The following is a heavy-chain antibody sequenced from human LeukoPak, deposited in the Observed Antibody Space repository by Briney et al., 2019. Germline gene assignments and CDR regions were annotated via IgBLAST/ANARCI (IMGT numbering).Heavy chain of an antibody. CDR1: GYTFTSYY. D-gene: IGHD2-15*01. CDR3: ARAPSPRSGGTLIYGMDV. CDR2: INPSGGST. Sequence: ASVKVSCMASGYTFTSYYMHWVRQAPGQGLEWMGIINPSGGSTSYAQKFQGRVTMTRDTSTSTVYMELSSLRSEDTAVYYCARAPSPRSGGTLIYGMDVWGKGTTVTVSS. J-gene: IGHJ6*04. V-gene: IGHV1-46*01.